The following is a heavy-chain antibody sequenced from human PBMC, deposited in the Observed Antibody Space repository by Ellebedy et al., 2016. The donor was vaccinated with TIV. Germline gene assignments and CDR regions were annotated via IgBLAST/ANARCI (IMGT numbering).Heavy chain of an antibody. CDR2: ISNGGDTT. J-gene: IGHJ4*02. V-gene: IGHV3-23*01. CDR1: GFTFGCCA. D-gene: IGHD6-13*01. Sequence: GESLKISCAASGFTFGCCAMSSVRQAPGKGLEWVSVISNGGDTTYADSVKGRFTISRDNSKNTLYLQMNSLRADDTAMYYCAKLGGVLSRYADYWGLGTLVTVSP. CDR3: AKLGGVLSRYADY.